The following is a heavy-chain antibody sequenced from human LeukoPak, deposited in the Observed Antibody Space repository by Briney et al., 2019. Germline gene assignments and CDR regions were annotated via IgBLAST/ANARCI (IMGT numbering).Heavy chain of an antibody. CDR3: AKVWRYYDSSGYFRVNYFDY. CDR1: GFTVSSNY. D-gene: IGHD3-22*01. V-gene: IGHV3-53*01. J-gene: IGHJ4*02. Sequence: GGSLRLSCAASGFTVSSNYMSWVRQAPGKGLEWVSVIYSGGSTYYADSVKGRFTISRDNSKNTLYLQMNSLRAEDTAVYYCAKVWRYYDSSGYFRVNYFDYWGQGTLVTVSS. CDR2: IYSGGST.